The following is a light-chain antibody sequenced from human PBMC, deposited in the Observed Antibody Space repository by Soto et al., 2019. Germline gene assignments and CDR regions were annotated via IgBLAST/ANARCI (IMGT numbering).Light chain of an antibody. J-gene: IGLJ3*02. Sequence: QSALTQPASVSGSPGQSITISCTGTSSDDGSYNLVSWYQQHPGKAPTLMIYEVSKRPSGVSNRFSGSKSGNTASLTISGLQAEDEADYYCCSYAGSSTWVFGGGTKVTVL. CDR2: EVS. V-gene: IGLV2-23*02. CDR1: SSDDGSYNL. CDR3: CSYAGSSTWV.